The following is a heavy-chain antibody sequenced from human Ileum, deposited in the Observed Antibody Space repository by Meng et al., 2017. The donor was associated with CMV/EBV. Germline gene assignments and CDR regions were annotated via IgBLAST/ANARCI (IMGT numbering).Heavy chain of an antibody. CDR1: GFTFSSYY. D-gene: IGHD3-3*01. Sequence: GESLKISCAASGFTFSSYYMNWVRQAPGKGLEWVSSISISSTYIYYADSVKGRFTISREKAKNSLYLQMNSLRAEDTAVYYCARVWSGYALDAFDIWGQGTMVTVSS. CDR2: ISISSTYI. CDR3: ARVWSGYALDAFDI. V-gene: IGHV3-21*01. J-gene: IGHJ3*02.